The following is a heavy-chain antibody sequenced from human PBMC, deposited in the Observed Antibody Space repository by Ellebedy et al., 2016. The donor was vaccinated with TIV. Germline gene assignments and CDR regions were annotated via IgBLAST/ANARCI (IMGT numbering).Heavy chain of an antibody. V-gene: IGHV1-18*01. J-gene: IGHJ4*02. CDR1: GYTFTSYG. CDR3: ARGRVIVALDY. CDR2: ISAYNGNT. D-gene: IGHD5-12*01. Sequence: ASVKVSCKASGYTFTSYGISWVRQAPGQGLEWMGWISAYNGNTNYAQKFQGRVTITADESTSTAYMELSSLRSEDTAVYYCARGRVIVALDYWGQGTLVTVSS.